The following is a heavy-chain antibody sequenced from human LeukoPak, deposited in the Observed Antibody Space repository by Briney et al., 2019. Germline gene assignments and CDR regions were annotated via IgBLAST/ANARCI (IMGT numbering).Heavy chain of an antibody. CDR3: ARDPSGYSSDWYYFDY. CDR2: INPNSGDT. J-gene: IGHJ4*02. D-gene: IGHD6-13*01. V-gene: IGHV1-2*04. Sequence: ASVKVSCKASGGTFSSYAISWVRQAPGQGLEWMGWINPNSGDTKYAQKFQGWVTMTRDTSISTAYMELSRLRSDDTAVYYCARDPSGYSSDWYYFDYWGQGTLVTVSS. CDR1: GGTFSSYA.